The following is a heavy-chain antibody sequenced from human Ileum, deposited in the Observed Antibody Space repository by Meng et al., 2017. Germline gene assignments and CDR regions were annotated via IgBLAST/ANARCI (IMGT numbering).Heavy chain of an antibody. CDR2: ICYSGNT. Sequence: QLQLQESGPGLVKPSETLSLMCTVAGGSISSSSHCCDWIRQPPGKGLEWIGSICYSGNTYYNPSLKSRVSMSVDTSKKQISLKLNSVTATDTAVYYCARRTGEVDLLDYWGQGTLVTVSS. CDR1: GGSISSSSHC. D-gene: IGHD7-27*01. J-gene: IGHJ4*02. V-gene: IGHV4-39*01. CDR3: ARRTGEVDLLDY.